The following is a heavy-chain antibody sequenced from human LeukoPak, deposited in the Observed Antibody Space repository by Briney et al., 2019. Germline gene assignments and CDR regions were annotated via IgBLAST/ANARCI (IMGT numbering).Heavy chain of an antibody. CDR2: MRYDGSKI. V-gene: IGHV3-30*02. Sequence: PGGSLRLSCAASGFTFSSYGTHWVRQAPGKGLEWVAFMRYDGSKIYYADSVKGRFTISRDNAKNTLYLQMNSLRADDTAVYYCAKLKGDHCYSPNDYWGQGTLVTVS. CDR3: AKLKGDHCYSPNDY. CDR1: GFTFSSYG. D-gene: IGHD2-15*01. J-gene: IGHJ4*02.